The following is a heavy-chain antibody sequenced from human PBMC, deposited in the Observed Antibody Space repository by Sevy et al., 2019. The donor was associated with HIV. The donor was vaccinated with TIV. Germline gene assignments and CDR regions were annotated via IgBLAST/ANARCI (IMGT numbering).Heavy chain of an antibody. CDR3: VRGPNCGVGGCQQISPYCLDV. CDR1: GFTFSDHY. V-gene: IGHV3-72*01. CDR2: IRNRPNRHTT. D-gene: IGHD2-21*01. Sequence: GGSLRLSCAASGFTFSDHYVDWVRQAPGKGLEWVGRIRNRPNRHTTEYAASVEGRFTISRDDSKNSLYLQMNSLKTEDSAGYYCVRGPNCGVGGCQQISPYCLDVWGKGATFTVSS. J-gene: IGHJ6*03.